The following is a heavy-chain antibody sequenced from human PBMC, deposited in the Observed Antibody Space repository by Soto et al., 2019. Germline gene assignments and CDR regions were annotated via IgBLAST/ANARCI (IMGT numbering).Heavy chain of an antibody. Sequence: GGSLRLSCAASGFSFSSYWMHRVRQGPGKGLVWVSRMNSDGSTTNYADSVKGRFTISRDNARNTLYLQMNSLRAEDTAVYYCVRDGYPAWVYGVDVWGQGTTVTVSS. J-gene: IGHJ6*02. D-gene: IGHD1-1*01. CDR1: GFSFSSYW. V-gene: IGHV3-74*01. CDR2: MNSDGSTT. CDR3: VRDGYPAWVYGVDV.